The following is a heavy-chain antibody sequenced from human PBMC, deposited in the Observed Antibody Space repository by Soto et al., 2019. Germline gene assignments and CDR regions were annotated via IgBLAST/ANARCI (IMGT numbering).Heavy chain of an antibody. D-gene: IGHD3-22*01. CDR3: ARVLRGQGDDSSTFRPCDY. Sequence: PGGSPRLSRGNPGFTFSNFGIPRVRPTPGKRLEWVSGIGLAGDKYYPGSLMGRFTISRDNVENSLYLDMNSLRAGDTAVYYCARVLRGQGDDSSTFRPCDYWGQGTLVTVSS. CDR1: GFTFSNFG. V-gene: IGHV3-13*04. J-gene: IGHJ4*02. CDR2: IGLAGDK.